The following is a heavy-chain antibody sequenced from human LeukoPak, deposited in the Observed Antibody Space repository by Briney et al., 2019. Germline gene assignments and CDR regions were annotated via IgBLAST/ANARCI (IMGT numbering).Heavy chain of an antibody. CDR2: IYHSGGT. CDR1: GYSISSGYY. Sequence: PSETLSLTCAVSGYSISSGYYWGWIRQPPGKGLEWIGSIYHSGGTYYNPSLKSRVTISVDTSKNQFSLKLSSVTAADTAVYYCARPGRYCSSTSCFKDAFDIWGQGTMVTVSS. CDR3: ARPGRYCSSTSCFKDAFDI. D-gene: IGHD2-2*01. V-gene: IGHV4-38-2*01. J-gene: IGHJ3*02.